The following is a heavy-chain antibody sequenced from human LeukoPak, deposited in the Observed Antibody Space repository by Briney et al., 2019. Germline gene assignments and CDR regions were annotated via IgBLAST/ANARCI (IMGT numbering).Heavy chain of an antibody. Sequence: SQTLSLTCAISGDSVSSNSAACNWIRQSPSRGLEWLGRTYYRSKWYYDYALSVKSRIIVNPDTSKNQFSLQLNSVTPEDTAVYYCARAKVGNWFDPWGQGTLVTVSS. D-gene: IGHD2-2*01. V-gene: IGHV6-1*01. J-gene: IGHJ5*02. CDR3: ARAKVGNWFDP. CDR1: GDSVSSNSAA. CDR2: TYYRSKWYY.